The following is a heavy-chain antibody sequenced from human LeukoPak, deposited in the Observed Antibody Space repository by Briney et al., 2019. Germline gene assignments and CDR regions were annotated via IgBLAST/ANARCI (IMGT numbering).Heavy chain of an antibody. CDR2: IYYSGNT. D-gene: IGHD6-6*01. CDR3: ARERILGLYSTSSRRPIDY. Sequence: SETLSLTCTVSGGSISSSSYYRGWIRQPPGKGLEWIGSIYYSGNTYYNPSLRSRVTIYVGMSKNQFSLNLNSVTAADTALYYCARERILGLYSTSSRRPIDYWGQGALVTVSS. J-gene: IGHJ4*02. CDR1: GGSISSSSYY. V-gene: IGHV4-39*02.